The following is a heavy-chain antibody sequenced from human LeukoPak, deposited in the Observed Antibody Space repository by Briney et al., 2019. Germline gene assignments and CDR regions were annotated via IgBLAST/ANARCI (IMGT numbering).Heavy chain of an antibody. Sequence: GGSLRLSCAASGFTFSSYGMHWVRQAPGKGLEWVAVIWYDGSNKYYADSVKGRFTISRDNSKNTLYSQMTSLRVEDTAVYSCAKTGFQWGDYYYYMDVWGKGTTVTVSS. CDR2: IWYDGSNK. J-gene: IGHJ6*03. CDR3: AKTGFQWGDYYYYMDV. CDR1: GFTFSSYG. V-gene: IGHV3-30*02. D-gene: IGHD1-14*01.